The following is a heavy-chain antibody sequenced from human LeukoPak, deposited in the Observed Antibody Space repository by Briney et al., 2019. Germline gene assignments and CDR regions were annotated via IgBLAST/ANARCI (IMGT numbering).Heavy chain of an antibody. J-gene: IGHJ4*02. CDR3: ARGAGYSSSWYFAY. CDR2: ISRSGSYI. CDR1: GLNFSSYS. D-gene: IGHD6-13*01. Sequence: PGGSLRLSCAAFGLNFSSYSMNSVRQAPGKGLEWVSSISRSGSYIYYADSVKGRFTISRDNAKNSLLLQMNSLSAEDTAVYYCARGAGYSSSWYFAYWGQGTLVTVSS. V-gene: IGHV3-21*01.